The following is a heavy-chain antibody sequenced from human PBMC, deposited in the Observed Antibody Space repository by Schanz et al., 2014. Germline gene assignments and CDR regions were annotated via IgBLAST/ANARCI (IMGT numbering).Heavy chain of an antibody. CDR1: GFTFSSHW. V-gene: IGHV3-74*01. D-gene: IGHD5-18*01. CDR2: INSVGSNT. CDR3: VRVSFADPRLYRGMDRDIDY. J-gene: IGHJ4*02. Sequence: EVQLVQSGGGLVQPGGSLRLSCAASGFTFSSHWMHWVRQDPGKGLVWVARINSVGSNTDYADSVKGRFTISRDNAENTLFLQMNNLRAEDTAVYYCVRVSFADPRLYRGMDRDIDYWGQGTLVTVSS.